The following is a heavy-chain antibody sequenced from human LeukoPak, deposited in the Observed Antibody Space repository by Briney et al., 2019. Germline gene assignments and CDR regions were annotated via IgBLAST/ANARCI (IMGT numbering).Heavy chain of an antibody. CDR1: GFTFSSYA. Sequence: GGSLRLSCAAPGFTFSSYAMHWVRQAPGKGLEWVAVISYDGSNKYYADSVKGRFTISRDNSKNTLYLQMNSLRAEDTAVYYCARDSGSGENWFDPWGQGTLVTVSS. D-gene: IGHD3-10*01. V-gene: IGHV3-30*04. CDR3: ARDSGSGENWFDP. J-gene: IGHJ5*02. CDR2: ISYDGSNK.